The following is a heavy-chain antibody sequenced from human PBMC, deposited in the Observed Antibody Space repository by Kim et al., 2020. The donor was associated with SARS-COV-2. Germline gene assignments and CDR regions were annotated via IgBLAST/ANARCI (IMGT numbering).Heavy chain of an antibody. J-gene: IGHJ4*02. CDR1: GFAFDDYA. Sequence: GGSLRLSCAASGFAFDDYAMHWVRQAPAKGLEWVSLIGADGGSTYYADSVKGRFTISRDNNKNSLYLEMHSLRTEDTAFYFCAKGGYSSSWFGGHWGQGTLVIVSS. CDR3: AKGGYSSSWFGGH. CDR2: IGADGGST. D-gene: IGHD6-13*01. V-gene: IGHV3-43*02.